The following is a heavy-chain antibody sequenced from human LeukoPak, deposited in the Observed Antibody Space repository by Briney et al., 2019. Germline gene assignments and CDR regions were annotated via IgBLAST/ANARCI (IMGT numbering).Heavy chain of an antibody. V-gene: IGHV4-31*03. J-gene: IGHJ3*02. CDR2: IYYSGST. CDR1: GCSISSGGYS. CDR3: ARELSHDAFDI. Sequence: PSETLSLTCSVSGCSISSGGYSSSWIRQHPGKGLEWIGYIYYSGSTYYNPSLKSRVTISVDTSKNQFSLKLSSVTAADTAVYYCARELSHDAFDIWGQGTMVTVSS. D-gene: IGHD3-16*02.